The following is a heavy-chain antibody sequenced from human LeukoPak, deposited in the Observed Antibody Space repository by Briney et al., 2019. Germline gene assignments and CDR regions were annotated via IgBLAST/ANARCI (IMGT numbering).Heavy chain of an antibody. CDR2: IKQDGREK. Sequence: GGSLRLSCAVSGFAFSDYWMTWVRQAPGKGLEWVANIKQDGREKFYVDSAQGRFTISRDNTKNSLYLQMNNLRAEDTAVYYCATSGSASGTLRGRSDYWGQGTLVTVSS. V-gene: IGHV3-7*01. D-gene: IGHD6-13*01. CDR1: GFAFSDYW. J-gene: IGHJ4*02. CDR3: ATSGSASGTLRGRSDY.